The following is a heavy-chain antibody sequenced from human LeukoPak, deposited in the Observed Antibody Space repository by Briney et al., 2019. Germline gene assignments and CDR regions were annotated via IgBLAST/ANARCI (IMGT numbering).Heavy chain of an antibody. J-gene: IGHJ4*02. CDR3: VRGLYAD. CDR2: ISETTGVT. Sequence: PGGSLRLSCAASGFTLVSSDMSSVRQAPGKGLDWISFISETTGVTYYVDSVKGRFTISRDNAKNSLYLQMNSLRAENTGVYYCVRGLYADWGQGTLVTVSS. CDR1: GFTLVSSD. V-gene: IGHV3-48*03. D-gene: IGHD5/OR15-5a*01.